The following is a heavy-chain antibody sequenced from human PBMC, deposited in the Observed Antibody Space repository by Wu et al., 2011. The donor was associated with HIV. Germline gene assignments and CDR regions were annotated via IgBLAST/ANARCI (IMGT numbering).Heavy chain of an antibody. CDR3: ARVPPRGWLQLRPYYFDY. J-gene: IGHJ4*02. CDR2: ISAYNGDT. Sequence: QVQLVQSGAEVKKPGASVKVSCKASGYTFTSYGISWVRQAPGQGLEWMGWISAYNGDTNYAQKLQGRVTMTTDTSTSTAYMELRSLRSDDTAVYYCARVPPRGWLQLRPYYFDYWGQGTLVTVSS. V-gene: IGHV1-18*01. D-gene: IGHD5-24*01. CDR1: GYTFTSYG.